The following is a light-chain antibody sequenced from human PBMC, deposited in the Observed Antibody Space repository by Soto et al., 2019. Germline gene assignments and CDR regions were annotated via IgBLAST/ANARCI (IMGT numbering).Light chain of an antibody. CDR1: QFVSSTY. J-gene: IGKJ4*01. CDR3: QQYGISPFT. Sequence: EVVLTQSPGTLSLSPGARATLYCRASQFVSSTYLAWYQQRPGQAPRLLIYGASSRATGIPDMFSGGGSETDFPLTISRLESEDSAVYYCQQYGISPFTFGGGTKVEI. CDR2: GAS. V-gene: IGKV3-20*01.